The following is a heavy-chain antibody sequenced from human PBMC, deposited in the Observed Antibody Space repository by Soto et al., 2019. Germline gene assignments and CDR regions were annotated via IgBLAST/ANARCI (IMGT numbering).Heavy chain of an antibody. CDR2: ISWNSGSI. CDR3: AKEGYSSSSTYYGMDV. D-gene: IGHD6-13*01. J-gene: IGHJ6*02. Sequence: EVQLVESGGGLVQPGRSLRLSCAASGFTFDDYAMHWVRQAPGKGLEWVSGISWNSGSIGYADSVKGRFTISRDNAKNSLYLQMNSLRAEDTALYYCAKEGYSSSSTYYGMDVWGQGTTVTVSS. CDR1: GFTFDDYA. V-gene: IGHV3-9*01.